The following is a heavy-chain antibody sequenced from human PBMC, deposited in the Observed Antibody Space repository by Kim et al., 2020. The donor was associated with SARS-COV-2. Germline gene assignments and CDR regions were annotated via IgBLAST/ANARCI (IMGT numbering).Heavy chain of an antibody. Sequence: GGSLRLSCAASGFTFSSYGMHWVRQAPGKGLEWVAVIWYDGSNKYYADSVKGRFTISRDNSKNTLYLQMNSLRAEDTAVYYCARDQDTMVRGRGQWFDPWGQGTLVTVSS. CDR2: IWYDGSNK. CDR1: GFTFSSYG. CDR3: ARDQDTMVRGRGQWFDP. V-gene: IGHV3-33*01. J-gene: IGHJ5*02. D-gene: IGHD3-10*01.